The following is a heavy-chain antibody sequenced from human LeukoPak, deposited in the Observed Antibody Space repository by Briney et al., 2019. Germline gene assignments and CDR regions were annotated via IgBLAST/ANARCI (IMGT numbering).Heavy chain of an antibody. Sequence: GASVKVSCKASGYTFTSYGISWVRQAPGQGLEWMGWISAYNGNTNYAQKLQGRVTMTTDTSTSTAYMELRSLRSDDAAVYYCARDLIDIRDAYYHDSSGVRAFDIWGQGTMVTVSS. CDR1: GYTFTSYG. J-gene: IGHJ3*02. CDR3: ARDLIDIRDAYYHDSSGVRAFDI. D-gene: IGHD3-22*01. V-gene: IGHV1-18*01. CDR2: ISAYNGNT.